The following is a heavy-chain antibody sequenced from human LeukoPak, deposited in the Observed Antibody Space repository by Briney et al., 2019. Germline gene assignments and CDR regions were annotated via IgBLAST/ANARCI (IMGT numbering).Heavy chain of an antibody. CDR1: GLTVSSSY. CDR3: ARNTPFAFDI. J-gene: IGHJ3*02. Sequence: GGSLRLSCAASGLTVSSSYMSWVRQAPWKGLEWVSIIYNDGSTYYADSMKGRFTISRDNSKNTLYLQVNSLRAEDTAMYYCARNTPFAFDIWGQGTMVTVSS. CDR2: IYNDGST. D-gene: IGHD2-15*01. V-gene: IGHV3-53*01.